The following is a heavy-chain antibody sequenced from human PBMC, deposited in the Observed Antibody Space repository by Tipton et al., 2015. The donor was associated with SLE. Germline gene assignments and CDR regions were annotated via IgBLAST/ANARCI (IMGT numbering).Heavy chain of an antibody. J-gene: IGHJ4*02. D-gene: IGHD2-8*01. CDR3: ARGYCSDGVCYGFGFFDY. Sequence: LRLSCTVSGGSIRSSRHFWGWIRQPPGKGLEWIGGLYYSGNTYYNPSLKSPVTLSIDTSKNQFSLKMRSVTAADTAVYFCARGYCSDGVCYGFGFFDYWGQGNLVTVSS. CDR1: GGSIRSSRHF. CDR2: LYYSGNT. V-gene: IGHV4-39*07.